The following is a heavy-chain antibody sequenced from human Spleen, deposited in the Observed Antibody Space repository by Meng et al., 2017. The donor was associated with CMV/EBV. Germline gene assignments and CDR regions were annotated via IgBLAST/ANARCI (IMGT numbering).Heavy chain of an antibody. CDR1: GFTFSSYA. CDR3: AKDQRVVRGIIKFSYAMDV. CDR2: ISGDGDTT. Sequence: GESLKISCAASGFTFSSYAMSWVRQAPGKGLEWVSTISGDGDTTYYADSVKGRFTLSRDNSKYTVYLQMSSLRAEDTALYYCAKDQRVVRGIIKFSYAMDVWGQGTTVTVSS. D-gene: IGHD3-10*01. J-gene: IGHJ6*02. V-gene: IGHV3-23*01.